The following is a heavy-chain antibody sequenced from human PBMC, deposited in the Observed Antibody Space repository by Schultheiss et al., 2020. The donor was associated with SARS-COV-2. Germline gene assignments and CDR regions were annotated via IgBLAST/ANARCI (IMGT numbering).Heavy chain of an antibody. J-gene: IGHJ4*02. D-gene: IGHD7-27*01. CDR3: ARGTTGDRVDY. CDR2: ISGSGGST. V-gene: IGHV3-23*01. CDR1: GFTFSNAW. Sequence: GGSLRLSCAASGFTFSNAWMSWVRQAPGKGLEWVSAISGSGGSTYYADSVKGRFTISRDNSKNTLYLQMNSLRAEDTAVYYCARGTTGDRVDYWGQGTLVTVSS.